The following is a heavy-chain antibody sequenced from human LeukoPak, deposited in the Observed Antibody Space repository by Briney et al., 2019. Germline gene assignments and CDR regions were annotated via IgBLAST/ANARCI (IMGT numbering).Heavy chain of an antibody. D-gene: IGHD5-18*01. J-gene: IGHJ4*02. CDR1: GGSISSYY. Sequence: SEILSLTCTVSGGSISSYYWSWIRQPPGKGLEWIGYIYYSGSTNYNPSLKSRVTISVDTSKNQFSLKLSSVTAADTAVYYCARSGLDTALDYWGQGTLVTVSS. V-gene: IGHV4-59*01. CDR2: IYYSGST. CDR3: ARSGLDTALDY.